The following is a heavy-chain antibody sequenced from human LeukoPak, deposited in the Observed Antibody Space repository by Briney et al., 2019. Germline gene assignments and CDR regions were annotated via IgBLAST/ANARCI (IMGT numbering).Heavy chain of an antibody. J-gene: IGHJ4*02. Sequence: PGGSLRLSCAPSGFTFSSYWMHWVRQVPGKGLVWVARINPGGSSITYADSVKGRFTTSRDNAKNTLYLQMDSLRAEDTGVYYCARSNQADDYWGQGTLVTVSS. CDR3: ARSNQADDY. V-gene: IGHV3-74*01. CDR2: INPGGSSI. D-gene: IGHD1-14*01. CDR1: GFTFSSYW.